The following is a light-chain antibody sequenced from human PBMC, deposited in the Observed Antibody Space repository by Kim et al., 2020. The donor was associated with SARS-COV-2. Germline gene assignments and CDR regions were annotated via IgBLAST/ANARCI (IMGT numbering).Light chain of an antibody. Sequence: LSPGEGATLACRASQALSRNQVAWYQQKPGQTPRLIIDAASSRAPGIPDRCSGSGSGTYFTITIRRLEHEDFAVYYCQQYGYSRTFGRGTKVDIK. J-gene: IGKJ1*01. CDR1: QALSRNQ. CDR2: AAS. V-gene: IGKV3-20*01. CDR3: QQYGYSRT.